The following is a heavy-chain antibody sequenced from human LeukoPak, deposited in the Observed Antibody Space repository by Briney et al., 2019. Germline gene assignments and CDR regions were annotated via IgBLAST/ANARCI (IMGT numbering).Heavy chain of an antibody. J-gene: IGHJ4*02. V-gene: IGHV3-33*01. CDR2: IYYDGSEK. D-gene: IGHD2-15*01. CDR3: ASGRGGRGGINYFDY. CDR1: GLTFRNYG. Sequence: GGSLRLSCAVSGLTFRNYGMHWVRQAPGKGLEWVVIIYYDGSEKYYVDSVKGRFTISRDNSKNTLYLQMNSLRAEDTALYYCASGRGGRGGINYFDYWGQGTLVTVSS.